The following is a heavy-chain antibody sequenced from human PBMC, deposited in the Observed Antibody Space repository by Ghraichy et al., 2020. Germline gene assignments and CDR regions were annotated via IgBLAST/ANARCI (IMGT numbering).Heavy chain of an antibody. J-gene: IGHJ6*03. D-gene: IGHD3-10*01. Sequence: SHTLSLTCTVSGGSITSYYWSWIRQPPGKGLEWIGYIYYSGSTNYNPSLKSRVTISVDTSKNQFSLKLSSVTAADTAVYYCARDHPDYYGSGSRVYYYYYMDVWGKGTTVTVSS. CDR1: GGSITSYY. CDR2: IYYSGST. CDR3: ARDHPDYYGSGSRVYYYYYMDV. V-gene: IGHV4-59*01.